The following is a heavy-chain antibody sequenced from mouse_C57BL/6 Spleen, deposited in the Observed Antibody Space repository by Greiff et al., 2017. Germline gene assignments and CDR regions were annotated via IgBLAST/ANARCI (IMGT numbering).Heavy chain of an antibody. D-gene: IGHD4-1*01. CDR2: IDPSDSYT. Sequence: QVQLQQPGAELVKPGASVKLSCKASGYTFTSYWMQWVKQRPGQGLEWIGEIDPSDSYTNYNQKFKGKATLTVDTSSSTAYMQLSSLTSEDSAVYYCARLLTGTAYWGQGTLVTVSA. CDR1: GYTFTSYW. V-gene: IGHV1-50*01. J-gene: IGHJ3*01. CDR3: ARLLTGTAY.